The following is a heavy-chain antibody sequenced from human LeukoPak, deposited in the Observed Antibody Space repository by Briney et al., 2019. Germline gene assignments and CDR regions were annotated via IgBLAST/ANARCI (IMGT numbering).Heavy chain of an antibody. V-gene: IGHV4-59*01. Sequence: SETLSLTCTVSGGSISSYYWSWIRQPPGKGVEWIGYIYYSGSTNYNPSLKSRVTISVDTSKNQFSLKLSSVTAADTAVYYCAREKSSGWSYNWFDPWGQGTLVTVSS. J-gene: IGHJ5*02. CDR3: AREKSSGWSYNWFDP. CDR2: IYYSGST. CDR1: GGSISSYY. D-gene: IGHD6-19*01.